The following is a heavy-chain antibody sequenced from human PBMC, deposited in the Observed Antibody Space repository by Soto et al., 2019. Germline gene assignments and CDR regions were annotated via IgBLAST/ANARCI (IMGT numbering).Heavy chain of an antibody. Sequence: PGGSLRLSCAASGFTFSSYSMNWVRQAPGQGLEGVSSISSSSSYIYYADSVKGRFTISRDNAKNSLYLQMNSLRAEDTAVYYCARDALLWFGEVGPLDVWGKGTTVTVSS. CDR2: ISSSSSYI. V-gene: IGHV3-21*01. J-gene: IGHJ6*04. CDR3: ARDALLWFGEVGPLDV. CDR1: GFTFSSYS. D-gene: IGHD3-10*01.